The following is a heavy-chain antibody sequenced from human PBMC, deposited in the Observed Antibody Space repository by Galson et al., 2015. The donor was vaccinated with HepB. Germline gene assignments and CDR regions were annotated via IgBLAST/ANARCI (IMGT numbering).Heavy chain of an antibody. Sequence: SLRLSCAASGFTFSNYAMGWVRQAPGKGLEWVSAMSHTGSTYYADSVKGRLTISRDNTKSALYLQMNSLRAEDKAVYYCAKGQTGGGWSKYYFDYWGQGTLVTVSS. CDR1: GFTFSNYA. V-gene: IGHV3-23*01. CDR3: AKGQTGGGWSKYYFDY. CDR2: MSHTGST. D-gene: IGHD6-19*01. J-gene: IGHJ4*02.